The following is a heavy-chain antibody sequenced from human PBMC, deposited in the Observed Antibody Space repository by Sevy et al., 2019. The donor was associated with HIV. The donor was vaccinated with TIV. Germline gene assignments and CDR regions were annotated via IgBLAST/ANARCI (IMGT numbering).Heavy chain of an antibody. CDR2: ISYHGSNK. CDR1: GFTFSSYA. CDR3: ARDNLGYCISTSCPAWFAP. Sequence: GESLKISCAASGFTFSSYAMHWVRQAPGKGLEWVAVISYHGSNKYYVDSVKGRFTISRDNSKNTLYLQMNSLRAEDTAVYYCARDNLGYCISTSCPAWFAPWGQGTLVTVSS. V-gene: IGHV3-30-3*01. J-gene: IGHJ5*02. D-gene: IGHD2-2*01.